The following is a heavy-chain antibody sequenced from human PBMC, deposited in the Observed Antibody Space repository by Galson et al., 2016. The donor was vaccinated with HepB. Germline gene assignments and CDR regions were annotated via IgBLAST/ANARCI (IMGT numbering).Heavy chain of an antibody. CDR2: INRDGSET. D-gene: IGHD2-15*01. Sequence: SLRLSCAASGFTFSSYWMSWVRQAPGKGLEGVTNINRDGSETHYAGSVKGRFTISRDNARNSLYLQMNSLRAEDTAIYYCAVGLEGPDIQNAFDIWGKGTMVTVSS. CDR1: GFTFSSYW. V-gene: IGHV3-7*01. CDR3: AVGLEGPDIQNAFDI. J-gene: IGHJ3*02.